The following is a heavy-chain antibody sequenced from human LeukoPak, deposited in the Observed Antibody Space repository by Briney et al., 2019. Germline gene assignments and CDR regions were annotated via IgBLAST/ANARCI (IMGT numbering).Heavy chain of an antibody. CDR1: GYTFTIYG. CDR3: ARGGWYGTFDY. Sequence: GASVRVSSKASGYTFTIYGISWVRQAPGQGLGWMGWISAYNGNTNYAQKLQGRVTMTTDTSTSTAYMELRSLRSDGTAVYSCARGGWYGTFDYWGQGTLVTVSS. V-gene: IGHV1-18*01. CDR2: ISAYNGNT. J-gene: IGHJ4*02. D-gene: IGHD6-19*01.